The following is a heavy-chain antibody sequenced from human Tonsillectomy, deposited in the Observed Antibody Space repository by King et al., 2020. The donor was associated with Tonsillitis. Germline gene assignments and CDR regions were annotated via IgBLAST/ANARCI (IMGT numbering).Heavy chain of an antibody. CDR1: GFTFRGSA. CDR3: TTPGSVYSSSYDY. V-gene: IGHV3-73*01. CDR2: IRSKANSYAT. J-gene: IGHJ4*02. Sequence: VQLVESGGGLVQPGGSLKLSCAASGFTFRGSAMHWVRQASGKGLEWVGRIRSKANSYATAYAASVKGRCTISRDDSKNTAYLPMNSLKTEDTAVYYCTTPGSVYSSSYDYWGQGTLVTVSS. D-gene: IGHD6-6*01.